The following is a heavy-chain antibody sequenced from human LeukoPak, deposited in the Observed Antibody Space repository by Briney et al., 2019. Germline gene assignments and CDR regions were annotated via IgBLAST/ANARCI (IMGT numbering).Heavy chain of an antibody. D-gene: IGHD6-13*01. Sequence: ASVKVSCKASGYTFSNYGFSWVRQAPGQGLEWMGWISVYNGDTNYVQHLQGRVTMTTDTSTSTAYMELRSLRSDDTAVYYCARGGWMSEAAGFAFDIWGQGTMVTVSS. CDR2: ISVYNGDT. CDR3: ARGGWMSEAAGFAFDI. J-gene: IGHJ3*02. V-gene: IGHV1-18*01. CDR1: GYTFSNYG.